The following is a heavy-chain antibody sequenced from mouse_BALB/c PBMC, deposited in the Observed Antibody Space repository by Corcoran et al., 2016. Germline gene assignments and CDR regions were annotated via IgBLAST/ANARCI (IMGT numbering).Heavy chain of an antibody. Sequence: EVQLQQSGPELVKPEASVKISCKSSGYTFTDYNVHWVKQSYVKSLEWIGYIYPYNGGTGYNQKFKSKATLTVDNSSSTAYMELRSLTSEDSAVYYCASGNYYFDYWGQGTTLTVSS. CDR1: GYTFTDYN. CDR2: IYPYNGGT. CDR3: ASGNYYFDY. V-gene: IGHV1S29*02. D-gene: IGHD2-1*01. J-gene: IGHJ2*01.